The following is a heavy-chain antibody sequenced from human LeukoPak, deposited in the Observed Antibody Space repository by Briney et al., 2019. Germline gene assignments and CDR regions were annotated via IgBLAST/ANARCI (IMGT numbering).Heavy chain of an antibody. V-gene: IGHV3-11*05. D-gene: IGHD3/OR15-3a*01. Sequence: PGGSLRLSCAASGFTFSDYYMSWIRQAPGKGLEWVSYISKSGGNTNYADSVKGRFTISRDNAKNSLYLQMNSLRAEDTAVYYCAREFGLITSHWGQGTLATVSS. CDR3: AREFGLITSH. CDR2: ISKSGGNT. CDR1: GFTFSDYY. J-gene: IGHJ1*01.